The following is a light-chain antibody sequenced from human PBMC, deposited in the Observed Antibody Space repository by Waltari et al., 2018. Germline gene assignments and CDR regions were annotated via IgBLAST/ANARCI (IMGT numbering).Light chain of an antibody. CDR1: QSVSSY. V-gene: IGKV3-11*01. Sequence: EIVLTQSPATLSLSPGEIATLSCRASQSVSSYLAWYQQKPGQAPRLLIYEASNRATGIPARFSGSGSGTDFTLTISSLEPEDFAVYYCQQRIDWPLTFGGGTKVKIK. CDR3: QQRIDWPLT. CDR2: EAS. J-gene: IGKJ4*01.